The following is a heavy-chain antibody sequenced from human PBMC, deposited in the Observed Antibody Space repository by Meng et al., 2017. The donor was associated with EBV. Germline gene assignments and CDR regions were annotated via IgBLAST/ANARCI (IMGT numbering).Heavy chain of an antibody. D-gene: IGHD3-9*01. Sequence: QVQLQQWGAGLLKPSETLSLTCAVYGGSVNGYFWSWIRQPPGKGLEWIGELHHSGSTNYTPSLKSRLRISVDTSKNQFSPNLTSVTAADTAVYYCARVSPKRYFDYLAPPDYWGQGPLVTVAS. CDR3: ARVSPKRYFDYLAPPDY. CDR2: LHHSGST. CDR1: GGSVNGYF. J-gene: IGHJ4*02. V-gene: IGHV4-34*01.